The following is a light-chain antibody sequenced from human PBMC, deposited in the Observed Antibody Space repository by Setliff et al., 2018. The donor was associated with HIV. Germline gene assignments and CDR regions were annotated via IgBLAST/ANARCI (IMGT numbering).Light chain of an antibody. CDR1: SGDVGRYNL. CDR3: CSNTGSNTFV. V-gene: IGLV2-23*02. Sequence: QSALTQPASVSGSPGQSITISCTGTSGDVGRYNLVSWYQQQPGKPPKLMIYQAIKRPSGVSNRFFGSKSGNTASLTISGLQAEDEADYYCCSNTGSNTFVFGSGTKVTVL. J-gene: IGLJ1*01. CDR2: QAI.